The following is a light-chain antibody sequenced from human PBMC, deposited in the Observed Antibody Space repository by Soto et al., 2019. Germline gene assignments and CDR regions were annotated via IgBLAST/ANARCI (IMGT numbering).Light chain of an antibody. CDR3: QQRNVWPPIT. V-gene: IGKV3-11*01. CDR1: QSIHTS. Sequence: VLTQSPATLSLSPGERATLSCGASQSIHTSLAWYQQKPGQPPRLVVYDSTLRSNGVPDRFGGSRSGTEFTLTINNLEPEDFAVYYCQQRNVWPPITFGQGTRLEI. CDR2: DST. J-gene: IGKJ5*01.